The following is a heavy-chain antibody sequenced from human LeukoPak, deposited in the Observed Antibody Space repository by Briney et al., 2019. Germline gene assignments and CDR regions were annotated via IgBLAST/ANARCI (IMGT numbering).Heavy chain of an antibody. CDR1: GYTFTGYY. D-gene: IGHD3-3*01. J-gene: IGHJ4*02. V-gene: IGHV1-2*06. CDR2: ITPNTGDT. Sequence: GASVKVSCKTSGYTFTGYYVHWVRQAPGQGLEWMGRITPNTGDTIYAQRFQGRATMTRDMSISAAYMELSSLTSDDTAIYYCARDLVGGIWSAGFWGQGTLVTVSS. CDR3: ARDLVGGIWSAGF.